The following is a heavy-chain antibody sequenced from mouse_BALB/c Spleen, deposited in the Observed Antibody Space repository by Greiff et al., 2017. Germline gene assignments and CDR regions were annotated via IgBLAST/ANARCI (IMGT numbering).Heavy chain of an antibody. Sequence: VQLQQSGAVLARPGASVKMSCTASGYSFTSYWMHWVKQRPGQGLEWIGAIYPGNSDTSYNQKFKGKAKLTAVTSASTAYLELSSLKNEDCAVYYGSGYDGLAWFAYWGQGTLVTVSA. V-gene: IGHV1-5*01. D-gene: IGHD2-3*01. CDR2: IYPGNSDT. J-gene: IGHJ3*01. CDR1: GYSFTSYW. CDR3: SGYDGLAWFAY.